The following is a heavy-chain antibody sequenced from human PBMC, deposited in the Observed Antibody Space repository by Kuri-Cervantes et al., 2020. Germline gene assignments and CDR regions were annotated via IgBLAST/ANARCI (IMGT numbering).Heavy chain of an antibody. CDR3: ARQPGSDNGRRAFDI. Sequence: KVSCKGSGYSFTSYWIGWVRQMRGEGPDWMGIIFPDDSDTRYGPSFQVQVTISADKSVSAAYLQWISLKASDNAVYYCARQPGSDNGRRAFDIWGQGTMVTVSS. CDR1: GYSFTSYW. J-gene: IGHJ3*02. CDR2: IFPDDSDT. D-gene: IGHD3-10*01. V-gene: IGHV5-51*01.